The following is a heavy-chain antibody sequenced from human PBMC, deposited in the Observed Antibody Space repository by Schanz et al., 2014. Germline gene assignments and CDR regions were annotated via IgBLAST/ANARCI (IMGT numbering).Heavy chain of an antibody. V-gene: IGHV3-23*01. CDR2: ISGTGGDDT. CDR1: GFSFGTYA. J-gene: IGHJ6*02. Sequence: EVQLLESGGGLVQPGGSLRLSCAASGFSFGTYAMSWVRQAPGKGLLWVSSISGTGGDDTYYADSVKGRFTISRDNSKNTLFLQMNSLRAEDTAVYYCAKDGPGGSGSYSADGGMDVWGQGTTVTVSS. CDR3: AKDGPGGSGSYSADGGMDV. D-gene: IGHD3-10*01.